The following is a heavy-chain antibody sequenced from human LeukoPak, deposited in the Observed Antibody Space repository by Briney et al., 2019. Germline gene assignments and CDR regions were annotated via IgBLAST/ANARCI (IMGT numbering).Heavy chain of an antibody. CDR2: INHSGST. D-gene: IGHD3-22*01. CDR3: ARGRRGYYYDSSAYYPFDY. J-gene: IGHJ4*02. CDR1: GGSFSGYY. Sequence: PSKTLSLTCAVYGGSFSGYYWSWIRQPPGKGLEWIGEINHSGSTNYNPSLKSRVTISVDTSKNQFSLKLSSVTAADTAVYYCARGRRGYYYDSSAYYPFDYWGQGTLVTVSS. V-gene: IGHV4-34*01.